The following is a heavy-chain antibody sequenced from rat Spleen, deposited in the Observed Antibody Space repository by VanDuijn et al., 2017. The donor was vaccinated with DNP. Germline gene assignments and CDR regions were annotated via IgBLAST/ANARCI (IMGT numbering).Heavy chain of an antibody. Sequence: EVQLVESGGGLVQPGRSMKLSCAASGFTFSTFPMAWVRQAPGKGLEWVASINTDGGSTYYPDSVKGRFTISRDNAENTVYLQMSSLRSEDTATYYCANYNYYDGTYWGQGVMVTVSS. CDR3: ANYNYYDGTY. J-gene: IGHJ2*01. D-gene: IGHD1-12*02. CDR1: GFTFSTFP. V-gene: IGHV5-46*01. CDR2: INTDGGST.